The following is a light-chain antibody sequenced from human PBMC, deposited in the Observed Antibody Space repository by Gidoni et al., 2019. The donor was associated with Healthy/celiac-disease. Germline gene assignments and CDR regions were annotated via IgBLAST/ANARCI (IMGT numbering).Light chain of an antibody. CDR3: QQYYSTPLT. Sequence: DIVMTQSPDSMAVSLVERATINCKSSQSVLYSSNNKNYLAWYQQKPGQPPKLLIYWASTRESGVPDRFSGSGSGTDFTLTISSLQAEDVAVYYCQQYYSTPLTFXGXTKVEIK. J-gene: IGKJ4*01. CDR2: WAS. V-gene: IGKV4-1*01. CDR1: QSVLYSSNNKNY.